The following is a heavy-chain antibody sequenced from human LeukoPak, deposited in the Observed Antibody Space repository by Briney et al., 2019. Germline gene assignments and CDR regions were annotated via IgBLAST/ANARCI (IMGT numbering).Heavy chain of an antibody. D-gene: IGHD4-17*01. V-gene: IGHV3-7*01. J-gene: IGHJ6*03. CDR1: GFTFSNYW. CDR2: IKLDGSEK. Sequence: GGSLRLSCEDSGFTFSNYWMSWVRQAPGKGLEWVANIKLDGSEKFYVDSVKGRFTISRDNAKNSLYLQMNSLRAEDTAVYYCATSGYGDSRSYYYYQYYMDVWGKGTTVTISS. CDR3: ATSGYGDSRSYYYYQYYMDV.